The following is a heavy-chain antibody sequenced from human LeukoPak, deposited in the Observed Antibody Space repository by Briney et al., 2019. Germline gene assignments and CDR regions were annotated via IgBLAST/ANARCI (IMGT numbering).Heavy chain of an antibody. V-gene: IGHV4-34*01. CDR2: INHSGST. J-gene: IGHJ4*02. Sequence: SDTLSLTCAVSGGSFSDYYWSWIRQPPGKGLEWLGEINHSGSTNYNPSLKSRVTISVDTSKNQFSLKLSSVTAADTAVYYCPLMITFGGVIVRDYWGQRTLVTVSS. CDR3: PLMITFGGVIVRDY. CDR1: GGSFSDYY. D-gene: IGHD3-16*02.